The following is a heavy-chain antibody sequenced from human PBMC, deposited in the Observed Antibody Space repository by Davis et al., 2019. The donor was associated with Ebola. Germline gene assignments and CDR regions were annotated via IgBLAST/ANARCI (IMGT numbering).Heavy chain of an antibody. CDR2: MNPNSGNT. Sequence: AASVKVSCKASGYTFTSYGISWVRQAPGQGLEWMGWMNPNSGNTGYAQKFQGRVTMTRNTSISTAYMELSSLTSEDTAVYYCARGRTSRNWFDPWGQGTLVTVSS. CDR1: GYTFTSYG. CDR3: ARGRTSRNWFDP. J-gene: IGHJ5*02. V-gene: IGHV1-8*02.